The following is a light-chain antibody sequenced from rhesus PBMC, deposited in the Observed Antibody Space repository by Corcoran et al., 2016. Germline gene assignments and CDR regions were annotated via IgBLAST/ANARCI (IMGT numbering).Light chain of an antibody. CDR2: KAS. J-gene: IGKJ4*01. CDR3: QQHNSYPLT. CDR1: QGISSY. Sequence: DIQMTQSPSSLSASVGDTVTITCRASQGISSYLAWYQQKPGKAPKLLSYKASTLQSGVPSRFSGRGSGTDFTLTISSLQTEDFATYYCQQHNSYPLTFGGGTKVEIQ. V-gene: IGKV1-25*01.